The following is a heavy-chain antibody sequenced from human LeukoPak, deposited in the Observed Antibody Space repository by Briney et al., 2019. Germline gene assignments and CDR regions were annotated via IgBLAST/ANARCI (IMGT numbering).Heavy chain of an antibody. Sequence: ASVKVSCKASGYTFTSYGISWVRQPPGQGLEWMGWISAYNGNTNYAQKLQGRVTMTTDTSTSTAYMELRSLRSDDTAVYYCARSIAAAGTEGYWGQGTLVTVSS. CDR3: ARSIAAAGTEGY. J-gene: IGHJ4*02. V-gene: IGHV1-18*01. D-gene: IGHD6-13*01. CDR2: ISAYNGNT. CDR1: GYTFTSYG.